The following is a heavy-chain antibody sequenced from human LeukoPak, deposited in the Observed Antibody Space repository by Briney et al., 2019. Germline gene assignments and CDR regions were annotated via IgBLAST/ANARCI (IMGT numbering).Heavy chain of an antibody. Sequence: GGSLRLSCAASGFTVSSNYMSWVRQAPGRGLEWVSVIYSGGSTYYADSVKGRFTISRDNSKNTLYLQMNSQRAEDTAVYYCARVAYGNYFDYWGQGTLVTVSS. J-gene: IGHJ4*02. CDR1: GFTVSSNY. CDR2: IYSGGST. CDR3: ARVAYGNYFDY. V-gene: IGHV3-53*01. D-gene: IGHD2-15*01.